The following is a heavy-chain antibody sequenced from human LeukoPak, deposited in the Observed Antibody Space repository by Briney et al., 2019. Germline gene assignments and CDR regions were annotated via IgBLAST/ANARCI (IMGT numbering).Heavy chain of an antibody. CDR1: GYTLTELS. D-gene: IGHD3-22*01. J-gene: IGHJ4*02. V-gene: IGHV1-24*01. CDR2: FDPEDGET. CDR3: ATVHWDSSGYSGYYFDY. Sequence: ASVKVSCKVSGYTLTELSMPWVRQAPGKGLEWMGGFDPEDGETIYAQKFQGRVTMTEDTSTDTAYMELSSLRSEDTAVYYCATVHWDSSGYSGYYFDYWGQGTLVTVSS.